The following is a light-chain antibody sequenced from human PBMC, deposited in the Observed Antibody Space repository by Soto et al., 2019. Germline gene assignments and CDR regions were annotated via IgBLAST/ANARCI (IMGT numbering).Light chain of an antibody. J-gene: IGKJ5*01. CDR1: QSVSSY. CDR3: QQCGSSPIT. CDR2: GAS. V-gene: IGKV3-20*01. Sequence: EIVLTQSPGTLSLSPGERAKLSCRASQSVSSYIAWYQQKPGQTPRLLIYGASSRATGIPDRFSGSGSGTDFTLTISRLEPEDFAVYYCQQCGSSPITCGQGTRREIK.